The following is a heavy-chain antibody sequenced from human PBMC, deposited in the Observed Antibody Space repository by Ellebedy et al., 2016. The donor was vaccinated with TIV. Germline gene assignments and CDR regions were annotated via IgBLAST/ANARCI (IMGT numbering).Heavy chain of an antibody. Sequence: ASVKVSCKASGYTFTSYYMHWVRQAPGQGLEWMGGIIPLYGTRNYAQKFQGRVTITADESTSTAYMELSNLKSEETAVYYCARDQIQADGYRLDYWGQGTLVTVSS. J-gene: IGHJ4*02. CDR3: ARDQIQADGYRLDY. V-gene: IGHV1-69*13. CDR2: IIPLYGTR. D-gene: IGHD5-24*01. CDR1: GYTFTSYY.